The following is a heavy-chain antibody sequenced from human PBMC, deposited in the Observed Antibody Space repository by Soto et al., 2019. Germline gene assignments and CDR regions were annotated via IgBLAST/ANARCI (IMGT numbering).Heavy chain of an antibody. V-gene: IGHV3-11*01. Sequence: QVQLVESGGGLVKPGGSLRLSCEASRITFSDYYMSWIRQAPGKGLEWVSCSRNRGTAFYYADSVKGRFTISRDNAKNSRYLQMNSLRAEDTAVYYCASSKAYSDGNGYYYVSAWGQGTLVTVSS. CDR2: SRNRGTAF. CDR1: RITFSDYY. CDR3: ASSKAYSDGNGYYYVSA. J-gene: IGHJ5*02. D-gene: IGHD3-22*01.